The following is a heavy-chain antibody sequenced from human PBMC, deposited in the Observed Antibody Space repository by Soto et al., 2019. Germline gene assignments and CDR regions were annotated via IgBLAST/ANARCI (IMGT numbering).Heavy chain of an antibody. CDR3: ARSYYYGSGSISFDY. CDR2: ISAYNGNT. J-gene: IGHJ4*02. CDR1: GYTFTSYG. Sequence: ASVKVSCKASGYTFTSYGISWVRQAPGQGLEWMGWISAYNGNTNYAQKLQGRVTMTTDTSTGTAYMELRSLRSDDTAVYYCARSYYYGSGSISFDYWGQGTLVTVSS. V-gene: IGHV1-18*01. D-gene: IGHD3-10*01.